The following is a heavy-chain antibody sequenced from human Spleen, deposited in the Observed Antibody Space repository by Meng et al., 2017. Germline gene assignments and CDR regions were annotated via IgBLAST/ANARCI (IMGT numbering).Heavy chain of an antibody. D-gene: IGHD4-17*01. V-gene: IGHV3-53*05. CDR2: IYSGGNT. CDR3: ARNYDYGDYDYYGMDV. J-gene: IGHJ6*02. CDR1: GFTVSHNY. Sequence: GESLKISCAASGFTVSHNYMSWVRQAPGKGLEWVSVIYSGGNTYYADSVKGRFTISRDNSKNTVFLQINSLRVEDTAVYYCARNYDYGDYDYYGMDVWGQGTTVTVSS.